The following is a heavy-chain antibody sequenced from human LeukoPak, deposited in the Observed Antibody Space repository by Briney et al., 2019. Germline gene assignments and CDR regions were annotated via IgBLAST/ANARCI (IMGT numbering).Heavy chain of an antibody. V-gene: IGHV3-23*01. J-gene: IGHJ4*01. D-gene: IGHD3-10*01. CDR3: AKGRCFGGDFDY. CDR2: ISGSGGST. CDR1: GFTFSSYA. Sequence: PSGEPLRLSCAPSGFTFSSYAVSWVRQAPGKGLEGVSAISGSGGSTYYADSVKGRFTISRDNSKNTLYLQMNSLRAEDTAVYYCAKGRCFGGDFDYGGQGPVAAVSS.